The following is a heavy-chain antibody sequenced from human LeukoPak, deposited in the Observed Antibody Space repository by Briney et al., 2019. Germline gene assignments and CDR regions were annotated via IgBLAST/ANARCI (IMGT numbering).Heavy chain of an antibody. J-gene: IGHJ4*02. Sequence: GESLKISCQGSGYSFSSSWIAWVRQMPGKGLEWMGIIYPGDSDTRYSPSFRGQVTISADKSISTAYLQWSSLKASDTAMYYCARHYYDTSAYYYALGYWGQGTLVTVSS. CDR1: GYSFSSSW. V-gene: IGHV5-51*01. CDR2: IYPGDSDT. CDR3: ARHYYDTSAYYYALGY. D-gene: IGHD3-22*01.